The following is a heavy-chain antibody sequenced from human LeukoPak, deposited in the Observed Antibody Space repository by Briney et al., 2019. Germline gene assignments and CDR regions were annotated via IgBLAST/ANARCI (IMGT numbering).Heavy chain of an antibody. CDR1: GFTFDDYA. CDR3: AKDWGTVLRGFDY. V-gene: IGHV3-9*01. J-gene: IGHJ4*02. CDR2: ISWNGGSI. Sequence: GGSLRLSCAASGFTFDDYAMHWVRQAPGKGLEWVSGISWNGGSIGYADSVKGRFTISRDNAKNSLYLQMNSLRAEDTALYYCAKDWGTVLRGFDYWGQGTLVTVSS. D-gene: IGHD3-10*01.